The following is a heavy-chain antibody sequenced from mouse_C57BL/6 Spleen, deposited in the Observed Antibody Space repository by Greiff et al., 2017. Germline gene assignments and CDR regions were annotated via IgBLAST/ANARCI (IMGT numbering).Heavy chain of an antibody. D-gene: IGHD1-1*01. Sequence: QVQLQQPGAELVRPGSSVKLSCKASGYTFTSYWMHWVKQRPIQGLEWIGNIDPSDSETHYNQKFKDKATLTVDKSSRTAYMPLSSLTSEDSAVYYCARGGYYGSSSWYFDVWGTGTTVTVSS. CDR1: GYTFTSYW. J-gene: IGHJ1*03. CDR3: ARGGYYGSSSWYFDV. V-gene: IGHV1-52*01. CDR2: IDPSDSET.